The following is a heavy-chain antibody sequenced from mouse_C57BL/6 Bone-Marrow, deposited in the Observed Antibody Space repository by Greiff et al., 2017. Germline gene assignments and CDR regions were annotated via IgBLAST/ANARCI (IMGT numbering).Heavy chain of an antibody. CDR3: TTIRVTTVVSDY. CDR1: GFNIKDDY. V-gene: IGHV14-4*01. Sequence: VQLQQSGAELVRPGASVKLSCTASGFNIKDDYMHWVKQRPEQGLEWIGWIDPENGDTEYASKFQGKATIPADTSSNTAYLQLSSLTSADTAVYYCTTIRVTTVVSDYWGQGTTLTVSS. J-gene: IGHJ2*01. D-gene: IGHD1-1*01. CDR2: IDPENGDT.